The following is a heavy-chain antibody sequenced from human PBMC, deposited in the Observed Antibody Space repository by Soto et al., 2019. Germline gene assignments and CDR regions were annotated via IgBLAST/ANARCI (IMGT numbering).Heavy chain of an antibody. Sequence: PGGSLRLSCAASGFTFSSYAMSWVRQAPGKGLEWVSAISGSGGSTYYADSVKGRFTISRDNSKNTLYLQMNSLRAEDTAVYYCAKAERYCSGGSCYRSVYWYFQHWGQGPLVTVSS. CDR1: GFTFSSYA. J-gene: IGHJ1*01. V-gene: IGHV3-23*01. CDR3: AKAERYCSGGSCYRSVYWYFQH. CDR2: ISGSGGST. D-gene: IGHD2-15*01.